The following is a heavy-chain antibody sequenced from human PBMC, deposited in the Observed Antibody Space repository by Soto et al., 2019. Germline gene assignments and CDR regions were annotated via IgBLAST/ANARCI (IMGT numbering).Heavy chain of an antibody. J-gene: IGHJ4*02. Sequence: QVQLVQSGAEVKKPGASVKVSCKVSGHTLSELSMHWVRQAPGKGLEWMGGCDAEDGETISAQKFQGRVTMTEDTSTDSTYMEMSSLGSEDTAVYYCVAGGTLWLRAPFAYWGQGTVVPMSS. CDR1: GHTLSELS. CDR2: CDAEDGET. CDR3: VAGGTLWLRAPFAY. V-gene: IGHV1-24*01. D-gene: IGHD1-1*01.